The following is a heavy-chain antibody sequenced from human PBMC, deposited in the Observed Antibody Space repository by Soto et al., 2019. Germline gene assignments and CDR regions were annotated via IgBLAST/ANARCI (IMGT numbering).Heavy chain of an antibody. CDR1: GGSISSYY. D-gene: IGHD2-8*01. CDR2: ISGSGGST. CDR3: AKDSIVLMVYAASDY. V-gene: IGHV3-23*01. Sequence: ETLSLICTVSGGSISSYYWSWVRQAPWKGLEWVSAISGSGGSTYYADSVKGRFTISRDNSKNTLYLQMNSLRAEDTAVYYCAKDSIVLMVYAASDYWGQGTLVTVSS. J-gene: IGHJ4*02.